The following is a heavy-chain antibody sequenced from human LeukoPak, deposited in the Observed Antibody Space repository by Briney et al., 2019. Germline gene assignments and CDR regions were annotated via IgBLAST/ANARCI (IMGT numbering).Heavy chain of an antibody. CDR1: GFTFSSYA. CDR2: ISGSGGST. V-gene: IGHV3-23*01. J-gene: IGHJ4*02. D-gene: IGHD3-22*01. Sequence: WGSLRLSCAASGFTFSSYAMSWVRQAPGKELEWVSAISGSGGSTYYADSVKGRFTISRDNSKNTLYLQMNSLRAEDTAVYYCAKGYYYYDSSGYYYEPAPFDYWGQGTLVTVSS. CDR3: AKGYYYYDSSGYYYEPAPFDY.